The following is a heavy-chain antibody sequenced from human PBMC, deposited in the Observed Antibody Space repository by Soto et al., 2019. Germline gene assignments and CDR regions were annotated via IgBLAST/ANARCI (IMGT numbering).Heavy chain of an antibody. CDR3: ARPDFGDYWYFDL. V-gene: IGHV1-69*08. CDR2: IIPALGTA. D-gene: IGHD4-17*01. CDR1: GGTFSSHT. J-gene: IGHJ2*01. Sequence: QDQLVQSGAEVKKPGSSVKVSCKASGGTFSSHTFSWVRQATGQGLEWMGRIIPALGTATYAQKFQGRVTITANESSPTCHMELNSRRSEDTAVYYCARPDFGDYWYFDLWGRGTLVTVSS.